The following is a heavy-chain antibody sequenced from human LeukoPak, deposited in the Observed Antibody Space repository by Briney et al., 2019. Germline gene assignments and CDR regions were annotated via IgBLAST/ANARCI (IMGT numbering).Heavy chain of an antibody. CDR2: ISAYTGNT. CDR3: ARAYDYGDAGLPRD. V-gene: IGHV1-18*01. CDR1: GFTFTSRG. Sequence: ASVKVSCKASGFTFTSRGITWVRQAPGQGLEWVGWISAYTGNTDYAQKLQGRVTMTTDTSTSTAYMELRSLRSDDTATYYCARAYDYGDAGLPRDWGQGTLVTVSS. J-gene: IGHJ4*02. D-gene: IGHD4-17*01.